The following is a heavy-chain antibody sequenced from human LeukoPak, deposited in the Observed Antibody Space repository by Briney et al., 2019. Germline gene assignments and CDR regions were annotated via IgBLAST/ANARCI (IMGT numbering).Heavy chain of an antibody. CDR2: ISSSRRTI. CDR3: ARGPSGYHNT. Sequence: GGSLRISCAASGFTFSSYNINWVRQAPGRGLEWVSYISSSRRTISYADSVKGRFTISRDNAKNSLYLQMNSLRAEDTAVYYCARGPSGYHNTGGQGTLVTVSS. V-gene: IGHV3-48*01. J-gene: IGHJ4*02. CDR1: GFTFSSYN. D-gene: IGHD5-12*01.